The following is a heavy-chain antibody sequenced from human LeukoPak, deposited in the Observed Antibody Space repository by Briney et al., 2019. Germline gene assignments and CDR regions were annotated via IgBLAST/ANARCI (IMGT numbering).Heavy chain of an antibody. CDR2: ISSSGSTI. V-gene: IGHV3-48*03. CDR1: GFTFSSYE. J-gene: IGHJ6*02. D-gene: IGHD5-18*01. Sequence: EGSLRLSCAASGFTFSSYEMNWVRQAPGKGLEWVSYISSSGSTIYYADSVKGRFTISRDNAKNSLYLQMNSLRAEDTAVYYCARFFGREQLWLDYYYGMDVWGQGTTVTVSS. CDR3: ARFFGREQLWLDYYYGMDV.